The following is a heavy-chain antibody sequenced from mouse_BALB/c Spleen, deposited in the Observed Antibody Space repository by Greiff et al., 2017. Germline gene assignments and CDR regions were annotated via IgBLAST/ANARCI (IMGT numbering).Heavy chain of an antibody. CDR3: ASGNYEGGAMDY. J-gene: IGHJ4*01. CDR1: GFTFSSFG. D-gene: IGHD2-1*01. Sequence: DVKLVESGGGLVQPGGSRKLSCAASGFTFSSFGMHWVRQAPEKGLEWVAYISSGSSTIYYADTVKGRFTISRDNPKNTLFLQMTSLRSEDTAMYYCASGNYEGGAMDYWGEGTSVSVCS. V-gene: IGHV5-17*02. CDR2: ISSGSSTI.